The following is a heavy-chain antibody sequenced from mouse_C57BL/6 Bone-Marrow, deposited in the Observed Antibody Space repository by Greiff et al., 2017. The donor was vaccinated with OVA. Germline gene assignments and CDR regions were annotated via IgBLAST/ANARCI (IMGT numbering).Heavy chain of an antibody. V-gene: IGHV5-4*03. J-gene: IGHJ1*03. Sequence: EVKVVESGGGLVKPGGSLKLSCAASGFTFSSYAMSWVRQTPEKRLEWVATISDGGSYTYYPDNVKGRFTISRDNAKNNLYLQMSHLKSEDTAMYYCAGAPTTVVSYWYFDVWGTGTTVTVSS. CDR3: AGAPTTVVSYWYFDV. D-gene: IGHD1-1*01. CDR2: ISDGGSYT. CDR1: GFTFSSYA.